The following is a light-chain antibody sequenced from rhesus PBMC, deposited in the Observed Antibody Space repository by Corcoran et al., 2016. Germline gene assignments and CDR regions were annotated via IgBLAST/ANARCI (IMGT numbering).Light chain of an antibody. CDR1: QSLLHSNGYTY. J-gene: IGKJ1*01. V-gene: IGKV2-72*02. CDR3: LQDIPRPRT. CDR2: LGS. Sequence: DIVMTQTPLSLPVTPGEPASISCGSSQSLLHSNGYTYLFWYLQKPGQSPPLLIYLGSNRASGVPGRVRGSESGTDVTLKIRLVEAEDVGVYYCLQDIPRPRTFGQGTKVEIK.